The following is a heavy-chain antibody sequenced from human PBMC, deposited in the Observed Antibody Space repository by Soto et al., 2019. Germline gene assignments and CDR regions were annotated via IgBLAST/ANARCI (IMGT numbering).Heavy chain of an antibody. Sequence: ASVKVSCKASGGTFSSYAISWVRQAPGQGLEWMGGIIPIFGTANYAQKFQGRVTITADESTSTAYMELSSLRSEDTAVYYCARGYCSSTSCPFDYWGQGTLVTVSS. CDR1: GGTFSSYA. D-gene: IGHD2-2*01. CDR2: IIPIFGTA. V-gene: IGHV1-69*13. J-gene: IGHJ4*02. CDR3: ARGYCSSTSCPFDY.